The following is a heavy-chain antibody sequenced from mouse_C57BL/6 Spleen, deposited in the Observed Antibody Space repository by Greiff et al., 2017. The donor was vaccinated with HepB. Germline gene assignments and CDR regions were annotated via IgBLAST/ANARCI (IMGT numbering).Heavy chain of an antibody. CDR3: SRGVITGGYPFAY. CDR2: IYPGDSDT. V-gene: IGHV1-5*01. J-gene: IGHJ3*01. D-gene: IGHD1-2*01. CDR1: GYTFTSYW. Sequence: EVQLQQSGTVLARPGASVKMSCKTSGYTFTSYWMHWVKQRPGQGLEWIGAIYPGDSDTSYNQKFKGKATMTAVTSASTAYMELSSLTNEDSAVYYCSRGVITGGYPFAYWGQGTLVTVSS.